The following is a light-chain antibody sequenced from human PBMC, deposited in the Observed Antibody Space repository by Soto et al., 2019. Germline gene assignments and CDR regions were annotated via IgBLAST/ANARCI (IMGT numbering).Light chain of an antibody. Sequence: QSVLTQPPSMSGAPGQRVTISCSGSGSNIGAGYDVHWYQQFPGAAPKVLIYANTNRPSGVPDRFSGSKSGTSAFLTITGLQAEDEADNYCQSFDNSLSASQFGGGTKLTVL. J-gene: IGLJ2*01. CDR1: GSNIGAGYD. CDR3: QSFDNSLSASQ. CDR2: ANT. V-gene: IGLV1-40*01.